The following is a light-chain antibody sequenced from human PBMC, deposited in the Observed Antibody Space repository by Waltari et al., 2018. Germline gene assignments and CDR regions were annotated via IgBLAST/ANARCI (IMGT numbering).Light chain of an antibody. J-gene: IGLJ2*01. CDR1: KLGDKY. V-gene: IGLV3-1*01. CDR2: QDR. Sequence: SYELTQPPSVSVSPGQTASITCSGDKLGDKYICWYQQKPGQSPVLVIYQDRKRPSGIPERFSGSSSGSTANLAISGTQATEEADYYCQGCDSTAAYLRFGGGTKLTVL. CDR3: QGCDSTAAYLR.